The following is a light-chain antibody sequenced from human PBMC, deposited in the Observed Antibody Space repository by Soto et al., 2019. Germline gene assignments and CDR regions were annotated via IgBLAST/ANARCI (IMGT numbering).Light chain of an antibody. CDR2: AAS. Sequence: DIQMTQSPSSLSASVGDRVTITCRASQSISSYLNWYQQKPGKAPKLLIYAASSLQSGVPSRFSVSRSGTDFTLTISSLQPEDFATYYCQQSYSTLTFGGGTKVEIK. CDR3: QQSYSTLT. V-gene: IGKV1-39*01. CDR1: QSISSY. J-gene: IGKJ4*01.